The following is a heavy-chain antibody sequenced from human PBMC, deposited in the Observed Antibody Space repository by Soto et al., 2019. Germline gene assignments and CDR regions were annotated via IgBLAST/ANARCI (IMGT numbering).Heavy chain of an antibody. V-gene: IGHV4-39*01. CDR2: IYYSGST. CDR1: GGSISSSSYY. Sequence: PSETLSLTCTVSGGSISSSSYYWGWIRQPPGKGLEWIGSIYYSGSTYYNPSLKSRVTISVDTSKNQFSLKLGSVTAADTAVYYCARQAGQWLSYNWFDPWGQGTLVTVSS. J-gene: IGHJ5*02. D-gene: IGHD6-19*01. CDR3: ARQAGQWLSYNWFDP.